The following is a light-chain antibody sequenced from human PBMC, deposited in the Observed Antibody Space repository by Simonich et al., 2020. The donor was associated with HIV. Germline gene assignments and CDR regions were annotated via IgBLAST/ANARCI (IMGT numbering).Light chain of an antibody. V-gene: IGKV4-1*01. CDR2: WAS. J-gene: IGKJ1*01. CDR1: QSLLYSSNNKNY. Sequence: DIVMTQSPDSLAVSLGERATIDCKSSQSLLYSSNNKNYLAWYQQKPVQPPKLLIYWASTRQSGVPDRFSGSGSGTDFTLTISSLQAEDVAVYYCQQYYTTPRTFGQGTKVEIK. CDR3: QQYYTTPRT.